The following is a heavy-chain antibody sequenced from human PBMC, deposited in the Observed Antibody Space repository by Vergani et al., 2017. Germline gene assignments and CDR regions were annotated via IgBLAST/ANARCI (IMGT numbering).Heavy chain of an antibody. Sequence: QVQLQESGPGLVKPSQTLSLTCTVSGGSISSGGYYWSWIRQHPGKGLEWIGYIYHSGSTYYNPSLKSRVTISVDRSKNQFSLKLSSVTAADTAVYYCARGVVPAAMSSDYWGQGTLVTVSS. D-gene: IGHD2-2*01. CDR3: ARGVVPAAMSSDY. CDR1: GGSISSGGYY. CDR2: IYHSGST. V-gene: IGHV4-31*03. J-gene: IGHJ4*02.